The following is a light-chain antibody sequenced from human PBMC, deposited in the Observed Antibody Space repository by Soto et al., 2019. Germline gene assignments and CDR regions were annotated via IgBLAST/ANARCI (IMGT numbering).Light chain of an antibody. Sequence: DIQMTQSPSSLSASVGDTVTITCRASQGISNFLDWYQQKPGKAPKSLIYGASSLQSGVSSKFSGSGSDTDVTLTISHLQPEDSATYFCQQYHSYPVTFGGGTKVEIK. V-gene: IGKV1-16*02. CDR3: QQYHSYPVT. CDR2: GAS. CDR1: QGISNF. J-gene: IGKJ4*01.